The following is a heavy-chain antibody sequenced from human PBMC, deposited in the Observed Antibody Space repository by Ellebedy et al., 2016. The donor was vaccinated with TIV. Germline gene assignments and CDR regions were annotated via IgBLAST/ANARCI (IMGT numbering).Heavy chain of an antibody. V-gene: IGHV3-64D*06. CDR2: ISSNGVST. J-gene: IGHJ4*02. Sequence: PGGSLRLSCSASGLTXXSYVMHWVRQAPGKGLEYVSRISSNGVSTNYADSVKGRFIISRDNSKDTLYLQMSSLRAEDTAVYYCVTGAGLNWGQGTQVAVSS. CDR1: GLTXXSYV. CDR3: VTGAGLN. D-gene: IGHD3-10*01.